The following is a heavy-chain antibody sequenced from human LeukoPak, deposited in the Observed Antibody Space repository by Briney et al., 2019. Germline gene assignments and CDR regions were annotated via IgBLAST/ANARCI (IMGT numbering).Heavy chain of an antibody. Sequence: GGSLRLSCAASGFTFSSYAMSWVRQAPGKGLEWVSYISSSSSTIYYADSVKGRFTISRDNAKNSLYLQMNSLRAEDTAVYYCARAGWSSRGYRGQGTLVTVSS. J-gene: IGHJ4*02. D-gene: IGHD6-13*01. CDR3: ARAGWSSRGY. CDR1: GFTFSSYA. V-gene: IGHV3-48*01. CDR2: ISSSSSTI.